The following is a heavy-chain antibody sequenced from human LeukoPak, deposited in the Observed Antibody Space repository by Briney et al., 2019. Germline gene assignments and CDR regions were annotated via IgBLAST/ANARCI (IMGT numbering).Heavy chain of an antibody. J-gene: IGHJ4*02. CDR1: GFTFSSYG. Sequence: GRSLRLYCAASGFTFSSYGMHWVRQAPGKGLEWVAVISYDGSNKYYADSVKARFTISRDNSNNTLYLQMNSLRAEDTAVYYCAKDRNDYVWGSYRLRSFDYWGQGTLVTVTS. CDR2: ISYDGSNK. CDR3: AKDRNDYVWGSYRLRSFDY. V-gene: IGHV3-30*18. D-gene: IGHD3-16*02.